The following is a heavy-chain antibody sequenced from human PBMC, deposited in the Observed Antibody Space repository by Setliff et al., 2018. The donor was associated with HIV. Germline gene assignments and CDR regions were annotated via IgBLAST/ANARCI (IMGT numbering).Heavy chain of an antibody. CDR2: LYYSGST. V-gene: IGHV4-59*01. Sequence: PSETLSLTCTVSGGSISSYYWSWIRQPPGKGLEWIGYLYYSGSTNYNPSLKSRVTISVDTSKNQFSLKLSSVTAEDTAVYYCARNPCSGGSCPDAFDIWGQGTMVTVSS. CDR3: ARNPCSGGSCPDAFDI. CDR1: GGSISSYY. D-gene: IGHD2-15*01. J-gene: IGHJ3*02.